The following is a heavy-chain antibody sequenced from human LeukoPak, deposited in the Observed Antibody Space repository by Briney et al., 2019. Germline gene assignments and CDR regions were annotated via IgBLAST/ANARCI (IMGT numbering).Heavy chain of an antibody. D-gene: IGHD3-3*01. CDR1: GFTFSSYG. Sequence: GGSLRLSCAASGFTFSSYGMHWVRQAPGKGLEWEAFIRYDGSNKYYADSVKGRFTISRDNSKNTLYLQMNSLRAEDTAVYYCAKGRFLEWLRFDYWGRGTLVTVSS. V-gene: IGHV3-30*02. CDR3: AKGRFLEWLRFDY. CDR2: IRYDGSNK. J-gene: IGHJ4*02.